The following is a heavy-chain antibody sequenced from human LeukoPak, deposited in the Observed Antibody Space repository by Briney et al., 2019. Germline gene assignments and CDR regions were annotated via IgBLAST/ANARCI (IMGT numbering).Heavy chain of an antibody. D-gene: IGHD1-26*01. Sequence: ASVKVSCKVSGYTLTELSMHWVRQAPGKGLEWMGGFDPEDGETIYAQKFQGRVTMTEDTSTDTAYMELSSLRSEDTAVYYCATGLSGSYFWFSFDYWGQGTLVTVSS. CDR1: GYTLTELS. CDR3: ATGLSGSYFWFSFDY. CDR2: FDPEDGET. J-gene: IGHJ4*02. V-gene: IGHV1-24*01.